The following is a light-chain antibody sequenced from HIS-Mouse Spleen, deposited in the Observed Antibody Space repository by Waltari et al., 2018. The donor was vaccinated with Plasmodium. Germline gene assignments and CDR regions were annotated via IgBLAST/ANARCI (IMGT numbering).Light chain of an antibody. J-gene: IGKJ3*01. V-gene: IGKV3-15*01. CDR1: QSVSSN. CDR3: QQYNNWSFT. Sequence: EIVMTQSPATLSVSPGERATLSCRASQSVSSNLAWYQQKPCQAPRLLIYGASTMATGIPARCSGSGSGTEFTLTISSLQSEDFAVYYCQQYNNWSFTFGPGTKVDIK. CDR2: GAS.